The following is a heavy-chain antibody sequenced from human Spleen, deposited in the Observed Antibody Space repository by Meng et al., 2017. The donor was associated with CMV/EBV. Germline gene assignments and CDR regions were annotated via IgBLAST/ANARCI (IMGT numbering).Heavy chain of an antibody. V-gene: IGHV1-2*02. CDR1: GYTFTGFY. CDR2: INSNSGGT. CDR3: ARLFHTILGTAYYYGMDV. Sequence: ASVKVSCKASGYTFTGFYMHWVRQAPGQGLEWMGWINSNSGGTNYAQKFQGRVTMTRDTSINTAYMELSRLQSDDTAVYYCARLFHTILGTAYYYGMDVWGPGTMVTVSS. J-gene: IGHJ6*02. D-gene: IGHD3-3*01.